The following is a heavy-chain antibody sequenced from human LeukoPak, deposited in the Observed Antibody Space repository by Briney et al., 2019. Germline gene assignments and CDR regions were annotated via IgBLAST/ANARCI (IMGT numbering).Heavy chain of an antibody. J-gene: IGHJ4*02. CDR3: ARWYSSSSFDY. CDR1: GGSISSYY. CDR2: IYYSGST. Sequence: SETLSLTCTVSGGSISSYYWSWIRQPPGKGLEWIGYIYYSGSTNYNPSLKSRVTISVDTSKNQLSLKLSSVTASDTAVYYCARWYSSSSFDYWGQGTLVTVSS. D-gene: IGHD6-13*01. V-gene: IGHV4-59*08.